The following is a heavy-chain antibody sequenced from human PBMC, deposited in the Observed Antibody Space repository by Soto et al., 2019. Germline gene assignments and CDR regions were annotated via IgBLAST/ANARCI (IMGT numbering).Heavy chain of an antibody. D-gene: IGHD4-17*01. J-gene: IGHJ2*01. V-gene: IGHV4-59*08. CDR2: IYYSGST. Sequence: WLLLAPGKGLEWIGYIYYSGSTNYNPSLKSRVTISVDTSKNQFSLKLSSVTAADTAFFYCGYGDHRDLHSFPTRRSSDL. CDR3: GYGDHRDLHSFPTRRSSDL.